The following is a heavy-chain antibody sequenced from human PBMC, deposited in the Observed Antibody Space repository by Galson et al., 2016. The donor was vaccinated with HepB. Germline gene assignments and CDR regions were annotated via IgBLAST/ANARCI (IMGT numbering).Heavy chain of an antibody. CDR2: ISYVGNNK. J-gene: IGHJ4*02. D-gene: IGHD2-15*01. V-gene: IGHV3-30-3*01. CDR1: GVTFRSYA. CDR3: ARDGGGSLQH. Sequence: SLRLSCAASGVTFRSYAMHWVRQAPGKGLEWVAVISYVGNNKYSADPVKGRFTISRDNSKNTLYVQMNSLRGEDTALYYCARDGGGSLQHWGQGALVTVSS.